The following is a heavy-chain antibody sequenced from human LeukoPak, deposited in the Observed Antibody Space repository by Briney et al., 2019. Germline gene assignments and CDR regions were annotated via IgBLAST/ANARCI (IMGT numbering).Heavy chain of an antibody. CDR2: IWFDGGKI. Sequence: QPGRSLRLSCAASRFPFSSYAMQWLRQAPGKGLEWVAVIWFDGGKIYYADSVKGRFTISRDNSKNTVYLQMNSLRVEDTAVYHCARDFTNIRGGGSFDNWGQGTLVTVSS. CDR1: RFPFSSYA. CDR3: ARDFTNIRGGGSFDN. V-gene: IGHV3-33*01. J-gene: IGHJ4*02. D-gene: IGHD2/OR15-2a*01.